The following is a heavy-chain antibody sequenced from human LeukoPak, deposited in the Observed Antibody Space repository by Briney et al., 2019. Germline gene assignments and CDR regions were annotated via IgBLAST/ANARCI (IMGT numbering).Heavy chain of an antibody. D-gene: IGHD3-22*01. CDR3: ARGLDYFDSSGYVDY. J-gene: IGHJ4*02. V-gene: IGHV4-59*07. Sequence: AADTLSLIRALSGVSISIHYWIWIRHPPGKGLEWIGYISYSGNTNPNPSLKTRVTISVDTSKNQFSLKLSSVTAADTAVYSCARGLDYFDSSGYVDYWGWGTVVMVSS. CDR2: ISYSGNT. CDR1: GVSISIHY.